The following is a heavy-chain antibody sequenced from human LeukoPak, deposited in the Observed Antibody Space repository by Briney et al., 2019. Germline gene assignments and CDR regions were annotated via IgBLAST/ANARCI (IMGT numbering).Heavy chain of an antibody. D-gene: IGHD4-17*01. CDR2: MSNSGTI. J-gene: IGHJ3*01. V-gene: IGHV3-48*03. Sequence: GGSLRLSCAASGFTFSSYEMNWVRQAPGKGLEWVSYMSNSGTIYYADSVKGRFTISRVNAKNSLYLQMNSLRAEDTAVYYCARVKNGDFGAGAFDLWGQGTMVTVSS. CDR1: GFTFSSYE. CDR3: ARVKNGDFGAGAFDL.